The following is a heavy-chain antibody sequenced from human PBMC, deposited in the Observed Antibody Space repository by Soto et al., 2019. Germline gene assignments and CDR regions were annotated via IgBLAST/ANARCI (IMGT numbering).Heavy chain of an antibody. CDR3: AKDLVKAAAGPFDY. CDR1: GFTFSSYG. D-gene: IGHD6-13*01. J-gene: IGHJ4*02. Sequence: QVQLVESGGGVVQPGRSLRLSCAASGFTFSSYGMHWVRQAPGKGLEWVAVISYDGSNKYYADSVKGRFTIPRDNSKNTLYLQMNSLRAEDTAVYYCAKDLVKAAAGPFDYWGQGTLVTVSS. CDR2: ISYDGSNK. V-gene: IGHV3-30*18.